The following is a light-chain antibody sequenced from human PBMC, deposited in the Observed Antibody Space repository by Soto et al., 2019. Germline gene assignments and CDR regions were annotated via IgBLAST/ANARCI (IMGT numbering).Light chain of an antibody. CDR2: KAS. CDR1: QTISSW. J-gene: IGKJ1*01. CDR3: QHYNSYSEA. V-gene: IGKV1-5*03. Sequence: DIQMTQSPSTLSGSVGARVTITXRASQTISSWLAWYQRKPGKAPKLLIYKASTLKSGVPSRFSGSGSGTEFTLTISSLQPDDFATYYCQHYNSYSEAFGQGTKVDIK.